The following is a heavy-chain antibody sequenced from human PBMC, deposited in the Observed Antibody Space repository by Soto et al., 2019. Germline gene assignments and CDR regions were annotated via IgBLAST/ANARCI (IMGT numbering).Heavy chain of an antibody. J-gene: IGHJ4*02. CDR2: IFNSGGT. CDR1: GGSISSDGYY. CDR3: ARGTNGDTFDY. D-gene: IGHD4-17*01. Sequence: QVQLQESGPGLVKPSQTLSLTCTVSGGSISSDGYYWNWIRQHPGEGLEWIGYIFNSGGTYYNPSLKSRLTMSVDTSKSQFSLELRSVTAADTAVYYCARGTNGDTFDYWGQGTLVTVSS. V-gene: IGHV4-31*03.